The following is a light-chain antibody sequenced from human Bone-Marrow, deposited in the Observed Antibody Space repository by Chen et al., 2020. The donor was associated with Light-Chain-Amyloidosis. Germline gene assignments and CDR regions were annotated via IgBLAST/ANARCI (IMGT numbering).Light chain of an antibody. J-gene: IGLJ2*01. V-gene: IGLV3-25*03. CDR3: QSADSSGTYEVI. Sequence: SYVLPQPPSASVHPGQTARITCSGDDLPTKYAYWYQQKPGQAPVLVIHRDTERPSGISERFSGSSSGTTATLTISGVQAEDEADYHCQSADSSGTYEVIFGGGTKLTVL. CDR2: RDT. CDR1: DLPTKY.